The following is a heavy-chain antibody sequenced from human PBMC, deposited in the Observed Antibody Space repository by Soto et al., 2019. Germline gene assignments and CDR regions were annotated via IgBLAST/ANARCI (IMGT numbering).Heavy chain of an antibody. CDR2: ISSSSSTI. J-gene: IGHJ4*02. D-gene: IGHD3-16*01. CDR1: GFTFSSYS. CDR3: ARGRLDPSAQPRV. Sequence: GGSLRLSCAASGFTFSSYSMNWVRQAPGKGLEWVSYISSSSSTIYYADSVKGRFTISRDNAKNSLYLQMNSLRAEDTAVYYCARGRLDPSAQPRVWGQGTLVTVFS. V-gene: IGHV3-48*01.